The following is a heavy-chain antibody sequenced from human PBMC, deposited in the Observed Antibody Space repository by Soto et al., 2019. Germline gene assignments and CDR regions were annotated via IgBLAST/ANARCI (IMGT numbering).Heavy chain of an antibody. CDR3: ARARDTAMAPFYYGMDV. J-gene: IGHJ6*02. CDR2: IIPIFGTA. CDR1: GGTFSSYA. D-gene: IGHD5-18*01. V-gene: IGHV1-69*01. Sequence: QVQLVQSGAEVKKPGSSVKVSCKASGGTFSSYAISWVRQAPGPGLEWMGGIIPIFGTANYAQKFQGRVTITADESTSTAYMELSSLRSEDTAVYYCARARDTAMAPFYYGMDVWGQGTTVTVSS.